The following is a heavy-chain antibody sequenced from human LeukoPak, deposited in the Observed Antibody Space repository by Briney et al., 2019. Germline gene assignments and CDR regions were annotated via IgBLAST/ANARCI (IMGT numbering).Heavy chain of an antibody. Sequence: SETLSLTCTVSGGSLSTGGFYWSWVRQPPGTGLEWVGYIYYTGSTSYNPSLKSRVTISVQTSKNQFSLKLSSVTAADTAVYYCARGLNRNDYGDYGYWGQGTLVTVSS. D-gene: IGHD4-17*01. J-gene: IGHJ4*02. CDR3: ARGLNRNDYGDYGY. CDR1: GGSLSTGGFY. V-gene: IGHV4-61*08. CDR2: IYYTGST.